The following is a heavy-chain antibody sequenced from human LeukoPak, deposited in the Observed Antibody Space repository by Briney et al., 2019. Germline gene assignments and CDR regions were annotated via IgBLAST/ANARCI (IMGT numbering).Heavy chain of an antibody. CDR2: IYYSGGT. V-gene: IGHV4-59*08. D-gene: IGHD4-17*01. CDR3: ATDDYGDSYAFDI. Sequence: SETLSLTCTVSGGSINYYYWMWIRQPPGKGLEWIGYIYYSGGTHYNPSLKSRVTISVDTSKNQFSLKLSSVTAADTAVYYCATDDYGDSYAFDIWGQGTMVTVSS. J-gene: IGHJ3*02. CDR1: GGSINYYY.